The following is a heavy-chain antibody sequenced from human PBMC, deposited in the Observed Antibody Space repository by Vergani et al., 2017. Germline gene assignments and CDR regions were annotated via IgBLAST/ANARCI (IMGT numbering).Heavy chain of an antibody. CDR2: ISAYNGNT. CDR1: GYTFTSYG. D-gene: IGHD5-24*01. V-gene: IGHV1-18*01. J-gene: IGHJ4*02. Sequence: QVQLVQSGAEVKKPGASVTVSCKASGYTFTSYGISWVRQAPGQGLEWMGWISAYNGNTNYAQKLQGRVTMTTETYTSTAYMGLRSLRSDDTAVYYGAGDSDGESATIPLDYWGQGTLVTVSS. CDR3: AGDSDGESATIPLDY.